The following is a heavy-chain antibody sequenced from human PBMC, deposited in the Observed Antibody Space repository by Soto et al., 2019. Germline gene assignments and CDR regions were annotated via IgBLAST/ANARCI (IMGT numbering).Heavy chain of an antibody. Sequence: GGSLSLPCAASGFTFSSYSMNWVRQAPGKGRAWVSYISSSSSTIYYADSVKGRFTFSSDNAKDSVYLQVDSLSAVDTPGPLDARAFKVSRSDYSNYDYYYYYMDVWGKGTTVPAP. J-gene: IGHJ6*03. V-gene: IGHV3-48*01. CDR1: GFTFSSYS. CDR2: ISSSSSTI. D-gene: IGHD4-4*01. CDR3: ARAFKVSRSDYSNYDYYYYYMDV.